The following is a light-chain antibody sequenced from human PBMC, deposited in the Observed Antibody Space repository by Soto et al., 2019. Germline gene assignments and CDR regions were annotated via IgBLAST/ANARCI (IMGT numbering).Light chain of an antibody. V-gene: IGKV1-9*01. Sequence: DIQLTQSPSLLSASVGDRVTITCRASQGLNSYLAWYQKKAGKAPQLLIYATSTLQTGVPSRFSGSGSGTEFTLTINSVQPEDFATYYCQRLNSNVLFSFGPGTTVDLK. CDR1: QGLNSY. CDR2: ATS. CDR3: QRLNSNVLFS. J-gene: IGKJ3*01.